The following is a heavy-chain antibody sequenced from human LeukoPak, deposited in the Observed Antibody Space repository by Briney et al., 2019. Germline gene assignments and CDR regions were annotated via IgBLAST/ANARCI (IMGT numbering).Heavy chain of an antibody. Sequence: SETLSLTCTVSGGSISSGDYYWSWIRQPPGKGLEWIGYIYYGGSTYYNPSLKSRVTISVDTSKNQFSLKLSSVTAADTAVYYCARDPAGGYYVSSGYPNGGYFDYWGQGTLVTVSS. J-gene: IGHJ4*02. CDR3: ARDPAGGYYVSSGYPNGGYFDY. CDR2: IYYGGST. D-gene: IGHD3-22*01. V-gene: IGHV4-30-4*01. CDR1: GGSISSGDYY.